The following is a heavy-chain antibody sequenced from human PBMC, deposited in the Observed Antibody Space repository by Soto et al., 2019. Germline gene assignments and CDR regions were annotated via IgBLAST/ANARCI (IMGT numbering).Heavy chain of an antibody. CDR1: GFTFSNHW. J-gene: IGHJ6*04. CDR2: IYGGDSDT. V-gene: IGHV5-51*03. CDR3: AGRVGYCSCESCLGV. D-gene: IGHD2-15*01. Sequence: VQLVQSGAEVKKSGESLKISCKGSGFTFSNHWIAWVRQMPGRGLEWMGIIYGGDSDTRYSPSFQGQVTISADKSINTVYLQWRSLKASDTAMYFCAGRVGYCSCESCLGVWGGGTTVTVSS.